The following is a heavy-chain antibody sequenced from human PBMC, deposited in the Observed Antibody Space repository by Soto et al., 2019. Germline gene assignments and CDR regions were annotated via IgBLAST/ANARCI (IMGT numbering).Heavy chain of an antibody. CDR3: ARCRSSSSYYFDS. D-gene: IGHD6-6*01. CDR1: GFTVSSNY. V-gene: IGHV3-53*01. Sequence: PGGSLRLSCAASGFTVSSNYMSWVRQAPGKGLEWVSVIYSGGRTYDAHPVKARYTISRDNSNHPLYLQINSLRPEHTPVYYCARCRSSSSYYFDSWGQGTLVTVSS. CDR2: IYSGGRT. J-gene: IGHJ4*02.